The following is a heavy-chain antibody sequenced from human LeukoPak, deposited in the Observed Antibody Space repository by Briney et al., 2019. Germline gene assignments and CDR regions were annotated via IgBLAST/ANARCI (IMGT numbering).Heavy chain of an antibody. CDR2: IYYSGST. V-gene: IGHV4-59*01. Sequence: SETLSLTCTVSGGSISSYYWSWIRQPPGKGLEWIGYIYYSGSTNYNPSLKSRVTISVDTSKNQFSLKLSSVTAADTAVYYCARVIRAGSHAFDIWGQGTMVTVSS. CDR1: GGSISSYY. D-gene: IGHD3-16*02. J-gene: IGHJ3*02. CDR3: ARVIRAGSHAFDI.